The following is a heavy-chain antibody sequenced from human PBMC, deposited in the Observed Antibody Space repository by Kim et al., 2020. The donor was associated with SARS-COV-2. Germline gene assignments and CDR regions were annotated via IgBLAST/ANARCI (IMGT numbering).Heavy chain of an antibody. CDR3: ARGTFYYYGSGSYLGAGAGDWFDP. D-gene: IGHD3-10*01. Sequence: ASVKVSCKASGYTFTSYGISWVRQAPGQGLEWMGWISAYNGNTNYAQKLQGRVTMTTDTSTSTAYMELRSLRSDDTAVYYCARGTFYYYGSGSYLGAGAGDWFDPWGQGTLVTVSS. V-gene: IGHV1-18*04. J-gene: IGHJ5*02. CDR1: GYTFTSYG. CDR2: ISAYNGNT.